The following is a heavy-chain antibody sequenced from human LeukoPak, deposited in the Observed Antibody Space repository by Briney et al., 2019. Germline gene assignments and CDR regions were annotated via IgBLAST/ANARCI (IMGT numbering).Heavy chain of an antibody. J-gene: IGHJ5*02. Sequence: ASVKVSCKASGFTLTKYYMHWVRHAPGQGPEWMGAIHPDGGGTSYAPNFQGRVTMTRSTGAVFMELAGLTYDGTAVYYCVREGGGSCSGGSCFRFDPWGQGTLVTVSS. CDR1: GFTLTKYY. D-gene: IGHD2-15*01. V-gene: IGHV1-46*01. CDR2: IHPDGGGT. CDR3: VREGGGSCSGGSCFRFDP.